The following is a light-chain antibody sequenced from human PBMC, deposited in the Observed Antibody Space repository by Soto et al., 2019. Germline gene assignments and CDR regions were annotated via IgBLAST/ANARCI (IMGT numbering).Light chain of an antibody. Sequence: EIVLTQSPATLSLSPGERATLSCRASQSVRSYLAWYQQKPGQAPRILIYDASKRATGIPARFSGSVSGTDFTLTISSPDPEDFAVYYCLQRTNWLTFGGGTKVEIK. CDR2: DAS. CDR1: QSVRSY. CDR3: LQRTNWLT. J-gene: IGKJ4*01. V-gene: IGKV3-11*01.